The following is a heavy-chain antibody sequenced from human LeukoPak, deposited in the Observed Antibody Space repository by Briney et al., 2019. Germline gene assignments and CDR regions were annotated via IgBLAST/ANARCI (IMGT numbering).Heavy chain of an antibody. Sequence: SETLSLTCTASGGSISSHYWSWIRQPPGKGLEWIGYIYYSGSTNYNPSLKSRVTISVDTSKNQYSLKLSSVTAADTAVYYCASILDWGNDYWGQGTLVTVSS. D-gene: IGHD7-27*01. V-gene: IGHV4-59*11. CDR2: IYYSGST. J-gene: IGHJ4*02. CDR3: ASILDWGNDY. CDR1: GGSISSHY.